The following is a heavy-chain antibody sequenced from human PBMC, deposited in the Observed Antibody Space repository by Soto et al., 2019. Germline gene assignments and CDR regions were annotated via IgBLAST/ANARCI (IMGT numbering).Heavy chain of an antibody. J-gene: IGHJ3*02. Sequence: QVQLVESGGGVVQPGRSLRLSCAASGFTFSNFGMHWVRQAPGKGLEWVALISYDGSNKYYADSVKGRFTISRDTSKNTLYLQMSSLRAKDTAVYYCAKDKLCFTDAFDSWGQGTMVTVSS. CDR3: AKDKLCFTDAFDS. CDR1: GFTFSNFG. V-gene: IGHV3-30*18. CDR2: ISYDGSNK.